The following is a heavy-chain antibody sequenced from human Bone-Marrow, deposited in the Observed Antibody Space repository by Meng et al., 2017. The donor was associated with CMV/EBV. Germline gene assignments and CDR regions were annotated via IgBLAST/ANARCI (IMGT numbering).Heavy chain of an antibody. CDR2: IYSGGST. D-gene: IGHD4/OR15-4a*01. J-gene: IGHJ4*02. V-gene: IGHV3-53*01. CDR1: GFTVSSNY. Sequence: GESLKISCAASGFTVSSNYMSWVRQAPGKGLEWVSVIYSGGSTYYADSVKGRFTISRDNSKNTLYLQMNSLRAEDTAVYYCARETYGGNRGYWGQGTRVTGSS. CDR3: ARETYGGNRGY.